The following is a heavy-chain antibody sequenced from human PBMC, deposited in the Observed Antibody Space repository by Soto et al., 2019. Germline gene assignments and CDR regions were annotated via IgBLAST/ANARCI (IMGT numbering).Heavy chain of an antibody. CDR1: GGTFSTSA. V-gene: IGHV1-69*12. D-gene: IGHD3-3*02. J-gene: IGHJ6*01. CDR3: ARDKDRAQLGGNYYYLMDV. CDR2: IMPIFRTA. Sequence: QVQVVQSGAEVKKPGSSVKVSCKTSGGTFSTSAISWVRQAPGQGLEWMGGIMPIFRTADYAQKFQGRLTITADESASTAYLELSSLRSEDTAVYYCARDKDRAQLGGNYYYLMDVW.